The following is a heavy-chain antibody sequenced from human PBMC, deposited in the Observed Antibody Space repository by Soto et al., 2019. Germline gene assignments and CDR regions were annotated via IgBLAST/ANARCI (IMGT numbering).Heavy chain of an antibody. CDR2: IYPGDSDT. CDR3: ATYYYDSSGYYWYDAFDI. J-gene: IGHJ3*02. D-gene: IGHD3-22*01. Sequence: PGESLKISCKGSGYSFTSYWIGWVRQMPGKGLEWMGIIYPGDSDTRYSPSFQGQVTISADKSISTAYLQWSSLKASDTAMYHCATYYYDSSGYYWYDAFDIWGQGTMVTVSS. V-gene: IGHV5-51*01. CDR1: GYSFTSYW.